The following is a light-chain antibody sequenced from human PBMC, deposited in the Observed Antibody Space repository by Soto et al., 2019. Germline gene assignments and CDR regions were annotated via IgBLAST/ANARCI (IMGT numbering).Light chain of an antibody. V-gene: IGKV3-11*01. CDR2: DAS. Sequence: EIVLTQSPATLSLSPGERATLSCRASQSVSSYLAWYQQKPGQAPRLLIYDASNRATGIPARFSGSGSGTDFTLTISSLEPEDFAVYYCQQRSNLWGFTFGPGTKVDIK. CDR1: QSVSSY. CDR3: QQRSNLWGFT. J-gene: IGKJ3*01.